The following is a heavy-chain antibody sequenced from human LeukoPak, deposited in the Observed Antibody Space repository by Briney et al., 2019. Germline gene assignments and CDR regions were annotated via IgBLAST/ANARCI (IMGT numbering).Heavy chain of an antibody. J-gene: IGHJ4*02. V-gene: IGHV3-30*02. D-gene: IGHD5-12*01. CDR1: GFTFSSYG. CDR3: AKDLSVSDIVADY. CDR2: IRYDGSNK. Sequence: PGGSLRLSCAASGFTFSSYGMHWVRQAPGKGLEWVAFIRYDGSNKYYADSVKGRFTISRDNSKNTLYLQMNSLRAEDTAVYYCAKDLSVSDIVADYWGQGTLVTVSS.